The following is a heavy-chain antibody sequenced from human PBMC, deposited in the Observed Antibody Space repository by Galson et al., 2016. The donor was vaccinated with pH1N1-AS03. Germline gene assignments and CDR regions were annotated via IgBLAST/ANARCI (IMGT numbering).Heavy chain of an antibody. CDR1: GDSVSSHTAA. J-gene: IGHJ4*02. CDR2: TYYRSKWYKWYN. D-gene: IGHD1-26*01. CDR3: ARDHLGAGPALDY. Sequence: CAISGDSVSSHTAAWNWIRQSPSRGLEWLGRTYYRSKWYKWYNDYAVSVESRITINPDTSKNQFSLQLNSVTPEDTAVYYCARDHLGAGPALDYWGQGTLVTVSS. V-gene: IGHV6-1*01.